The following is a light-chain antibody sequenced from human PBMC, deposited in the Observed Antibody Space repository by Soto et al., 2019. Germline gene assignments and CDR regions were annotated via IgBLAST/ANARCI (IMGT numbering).Light chain of an antibody. J-gene: IGLJ3*02. CDR3: HTWGTGTRV. V-gene: IGLV4-69*01. CDR2: LNNDGSH. CDR1: SGHSTYA. Sequence: QPVLTQSPSASASLGASVKLTCTLSSGHSTYAIAWHQQQPEKGPRYLMNLNNDGSHTKGDGIPDRFSGSSSGAERYLTISRLQSEDEADYYLHTWGTGTRVFGGGTKLTVL.